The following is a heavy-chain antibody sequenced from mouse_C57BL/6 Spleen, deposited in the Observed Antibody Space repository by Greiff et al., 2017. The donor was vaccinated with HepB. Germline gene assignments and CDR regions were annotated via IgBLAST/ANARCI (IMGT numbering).Heavy chain of an antibody. CDR2: IYPGDGDT. V-gene: IGHV1-80*01. D-gene: IGHD1-1*01. Sequence: VQLQQSGAELMKPGASVKISCKASGYAFSSYWMNWVKQRPGKGLEWIGQIYPGDGDTNYNGKFKGKATLTADKSSSTAYMQLSSLTSEDSAVYFCARHGSRGLYFDVWRTGTTVTVSS. J-gene: IGHJ1*03. CDR1: GYAFSSYW. CDR3: ARHGSRGLYFDV.